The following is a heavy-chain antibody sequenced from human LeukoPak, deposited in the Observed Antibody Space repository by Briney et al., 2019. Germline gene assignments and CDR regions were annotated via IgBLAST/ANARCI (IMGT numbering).Heavy chain of an antibody. CDR3: ARARIDY. Sequence: GGSLRLSCTASGFIFNDFWMSWVRQAPGEGLEWVANIRQDGGAKNYVDSVKGRFTISRDNAKKSLYLQMNSLRAEDTAVYYCARARIDYWGQGTLVTVSS. V-gene: IGHV3-7*04. J-gene: IGHJ4*02. D-gene: IGHD1-14*01. CDR1: GFIFNDFW. CDR2: IRQDGGAK.